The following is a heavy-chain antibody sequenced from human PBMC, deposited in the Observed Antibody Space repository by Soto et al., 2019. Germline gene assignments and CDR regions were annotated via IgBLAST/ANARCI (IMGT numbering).Heavy chain of an antibody. CDR2: ISSSSSYI. CDR3: ARPPVNDYGDYQQFDY. Sequence: VVPQRVSCEPSVGTFSSYSRKWDRQDPEKGLEWVSSISSSSSYIYYADSVKGRFTISRDNAKNSLYLQMNSLRAEDTAVYYCARPPVNDYGDYQQFDYWGQGTLVTVSS. J-gene: IGHJ4*02. V-gene: IGHV3-21*01. D-gene: IGHD4-17*01. CDR1: VGTFSSYS.